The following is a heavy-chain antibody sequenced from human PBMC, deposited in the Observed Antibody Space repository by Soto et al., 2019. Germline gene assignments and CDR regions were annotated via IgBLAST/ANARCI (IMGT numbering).Heavy chain of an antibody. Sequence: EVQLLESGGGLVQPGGSLRLSCAASGYSFSTYAMSWVRQAPGKGLEWVSGISAGGGSPFIADSVKGRFIISRDNAKDTLYLQMNSLTGEDTAIYYCVQHAEYQLVSWFDPWGQGTLVTVSS. CDR3: VQHAEYQLVSWFDP. D-gene: IGHD6-6*01. J-gene: IGHJ5*02. CDR1: GYSFSTYA. CDR2: ISAGGGSP. V-gene: IGHV3-23*01.